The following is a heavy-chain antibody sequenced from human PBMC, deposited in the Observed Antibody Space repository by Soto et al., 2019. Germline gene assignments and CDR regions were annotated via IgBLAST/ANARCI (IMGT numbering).Heavy chain of an antibody. J-gene: IGHJ3*02. V-gene: IGHV3-48*01. CDR1: GFTFNTFP. CDR3: VRDYQYGFDM. D-gene: IGHD3-16*02. CDR2: ISSNSDAM. Sequence: GSLRLSCAASGFTFNTFPMNWVRLAPGKGLEWLSHISSNSDAMYYADSVKGRFTISRDNARKSLYLQMNSLIVYDTAVYYCVRDYQYGFDMWGQGTMVTVSS.